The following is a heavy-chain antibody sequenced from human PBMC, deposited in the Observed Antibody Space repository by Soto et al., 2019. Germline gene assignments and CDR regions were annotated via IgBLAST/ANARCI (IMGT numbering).Heavy chain of an antibody. Sequence: SETLSLTCAVYGGSFSGYYWSWIRQPPGKGLEWIGNIYHGGTTNYNPSLKSRVAIFVDTSKNQLSVNLTSMTAADTAIYYCVQTTGWPGFDFWGQGILVTVSS. CDR2: IYHGGTT. V-gene: IGHV4-34*01. CDR3: VQTTGWPGFDF. D-gene: IGHD6-19*01. J-gene: IGHJ4*02. CDR1: GGSFSGYY.